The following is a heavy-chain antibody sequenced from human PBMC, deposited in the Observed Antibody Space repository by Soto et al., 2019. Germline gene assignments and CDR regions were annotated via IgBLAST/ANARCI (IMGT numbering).Heavy chain of an antibody. J-gene: IGHJ4*02. CDR3: ARQDVDTAMVTFDY. Sequence: SETLSLTCTVSGGSISSSSYYWGWIRQPPGKGLEWIGSIYYSGSTYYNPSLKSRVTISVDTSKNQFSLKLSSVTAADTAVYYCARQDVDTAMVTFDYWGQGTLVTVSS. D-gene: IGHD5-18*01. V-gene: IGHV4-39*01. CDR1: GGSISSSSYY. CDR2: IYYSGST.